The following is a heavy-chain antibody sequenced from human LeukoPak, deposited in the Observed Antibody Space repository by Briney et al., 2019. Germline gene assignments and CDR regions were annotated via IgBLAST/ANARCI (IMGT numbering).Heavy chain of an antibody. CDR3: AIGGDSTTSCYRCFNF. CDR2: VYPDDSDT. Sequence: GESLKISCKGSGYRFSNYWIGWVRQMPGKGLEWMGIVYPDDSDTRYSPSFQGQVTISADKSIGTAYLQWSSLKASDTAMYYCAIGGDSTTSCYRCFNFWGQGTLVTVSS. J-gene: IGHJ4*02. V-gene: IGHV5-51*01. CDR1: GYRFSNYW. D-gene: IGHD2-2*02.